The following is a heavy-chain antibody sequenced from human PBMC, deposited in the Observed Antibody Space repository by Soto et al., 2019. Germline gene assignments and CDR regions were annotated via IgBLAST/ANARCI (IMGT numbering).Heavy chain of an antibody. D-gene: IGHD5-18*01. CDR1: GFSLSNAGMG. Sequence: PTLVNPTETLTLTCTVSGFSLSNAGMGVSWIRQPPGKALEWLAHIFSSDEKSCRTSLETRLTVSKDTSKSQVVLTMTNMDPLDTATYYCARAVDRAISDIWFDPWGQGTQVTVSS. CDR3: ARAVDRAISDIWFDP. J-gene: IGHJ5*02. CDR2: IFSSDEK. V-gene: IGHV2-26*01.